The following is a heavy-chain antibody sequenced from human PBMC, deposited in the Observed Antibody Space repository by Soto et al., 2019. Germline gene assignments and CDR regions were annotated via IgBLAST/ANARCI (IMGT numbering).Heavy chain of an antibody. CDR1: GGSISSGSYY. Sequence: QLQLQESGPGLVKPSETLSLTCTVSGGSISSGSYYWGLIRQPPGKGLEWIATIYYSGSTYYSPSLKSRVTISVDTSENQFSLKLSSVTAADTAIYYCARPIGGIYGYFDYWGQGTLVTVSS. CDR3: ARPIGGIYGYFDY. V-gene: IGHV4-39*01. D-gene: IGHD3-10*01. CDR2: IYYSGST. J-gene: IGHJ4*02.